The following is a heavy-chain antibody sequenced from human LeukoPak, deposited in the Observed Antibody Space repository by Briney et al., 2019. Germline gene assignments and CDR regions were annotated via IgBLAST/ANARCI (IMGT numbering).Heavy chain of an antibody. J-gene: IGHJ6*03. D-gene: IGHD2-2*02. CDR2: ISSSSSYI. V-gene: IGHV3-21*01. Sequence: GGSLRLSCAASGFTFSSYSMNWVRQAPGKGLEWVSSISSSSSYIYYADSVKGRFTISRDNAKNSLYLQMNSLRAEDTAVYYCARVGENIVVVPAAISRYYYYYYMDVWGKGTTVTISS. CDR3: ARVGENIVVVPAAISRYYYYYYMDV. CDR1: GFTFSSYS.